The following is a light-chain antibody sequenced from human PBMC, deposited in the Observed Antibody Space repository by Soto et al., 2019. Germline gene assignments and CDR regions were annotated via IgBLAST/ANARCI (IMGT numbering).Light chain of an antibody. J-gene: IGKJ5*01. CDR2: DAS. Sequence: EVVLTQSPCTLSLSPVERATLSCMASESVGRYLAWYRQIPGQAPRLLIYDASNRATGVPDRFSGGGSGTDFTLTISSLEPEDFALYYCQQRSNLPPTFGQGTRLEI. CDR3: QQRSNLPPT. CDR1: ESVGRY. V-gene: IGKV3-11*01.